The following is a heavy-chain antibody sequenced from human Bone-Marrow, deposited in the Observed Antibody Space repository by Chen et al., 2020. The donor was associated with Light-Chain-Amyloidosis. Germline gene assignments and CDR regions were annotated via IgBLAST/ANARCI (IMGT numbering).Heavy chain of an antibody. CDR1: GYTFPNYW. D-gene: IGHD5-12*01. CDR2: IYPDDSDA. V-gene: IGHV5-51*01. J-gene: IGHJ4*02. CDR3: ARRRDGYNFDY. Sequence: EVQLEQSGPEVKKPGESLKISCKGSGYTFPNYWIGWVRQMPGKGLEWMGVIYPDDSDARYSPSFEGQFTISADKSITTAYLQWRILKASDTAMYYCARRRDGYNFDYWGQGTLVTVSS.